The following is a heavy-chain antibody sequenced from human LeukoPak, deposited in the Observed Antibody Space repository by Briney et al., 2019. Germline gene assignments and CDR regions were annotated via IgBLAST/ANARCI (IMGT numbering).Heavy chain of an antibody. CDR1: GYSFTSYW. Sequence: GESLKISCKGSGYSFTSYWIGWVRQKPGKGLEWMGIIYPGDSDTRYGPSFQGQVTISADKSTSTAYLQWSSLKASDTAIYYCARVFCSSTSCYADFDYWGQGTLVTVSS. CDR2: IYPGDSDT. J-gene: IGHJ4*02. V-gene: IGHV5-51*01. D-gene: IGHD2-2*01. CDR3: ARVFCSSTSCYADFDY.